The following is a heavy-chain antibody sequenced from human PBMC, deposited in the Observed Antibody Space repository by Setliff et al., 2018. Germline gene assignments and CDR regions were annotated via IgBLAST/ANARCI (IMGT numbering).Heavy chain of an antibody. CDR2: IYYTGGT. J-gene: IGHJ3*02. Sequence: PSETLSLTCTVSGGSISGHYWSWIRQPPGKRLEYIGYIYYTGGTNYNPSLMSRVTISLHTSKNQFSLKLSSVTAADTAVYYCARGFTSGLNDAFDIWGQGTMVTVSS. V-gene: IGHV4-59*11. CDR3: ARGFTSGLNDAFDI. CDR1: GGSISGHY. D-gene: IGHD1-26*01.